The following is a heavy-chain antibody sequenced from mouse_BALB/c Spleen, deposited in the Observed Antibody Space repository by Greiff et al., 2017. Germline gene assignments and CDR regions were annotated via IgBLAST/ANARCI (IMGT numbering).Heavy chain of an antibody. Sequence: QVQLQQSGPQLVRPGASVKISCKASGYSFTSYWMHWVKQRPGQGLEWIGMIDPSDSETRLNQKFKDKATLTVDKSSSTAYMQLSSPTSEDSAVYYCARGNYRYGYAMDYWGQGTSVTVSS. D-gene: IGHD2-14*01. V-gene: IGHV1S126*01. CDR2: IDPSDSET. CDR1: GYSFTSYW. J-gene: IGHJ4*01. CDR3: ARGNYRYGYAMDY.